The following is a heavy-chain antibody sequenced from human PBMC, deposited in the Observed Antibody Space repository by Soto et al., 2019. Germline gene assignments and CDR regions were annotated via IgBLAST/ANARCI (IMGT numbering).Heavy chain of an antibody. Sequence: QVQLVQSGAEVKKPGSSVKVSCKASGGTFSSYAISWVRQAPGQGLEWMGGIIPIFGTANYAQKFQGRVTITADESTSTAYMELSSLRSEDTAVYYCARDVHPLWSGYRANWFDPWGQGTLVTVSS. CDR2: IIPIFGTA. CDR1: GGTFSSYA. CDR3: ARDVHPLWSGYRANWFDP. V-gene: IGHV1-69*12. J-gene: IGHJ5*02. D-gene: IGHD3-3*01.